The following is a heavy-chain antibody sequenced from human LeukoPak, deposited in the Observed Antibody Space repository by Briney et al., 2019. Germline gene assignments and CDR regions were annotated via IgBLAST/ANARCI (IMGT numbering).Heavy chain of an antibody. V-gene: IGHV4-39*01. D-gene: IGHD3-10*01. Sequence: PSETLSLTCTVSGGSISSSSYYWGWIRQPPGKGLEWIGSIYYSESTYYNPSLKSRVTISVDTSKNQFSLKLSSVTAADTAVYYCARLDVLLWFGESGGPFDIWGQGTMVTVSS. J-gene: IGHJ3*02. CDR1: GGSISSSSYY. CDR2: IYYSEST. CDR3: ARLDVLLWFGESGGPFDI.